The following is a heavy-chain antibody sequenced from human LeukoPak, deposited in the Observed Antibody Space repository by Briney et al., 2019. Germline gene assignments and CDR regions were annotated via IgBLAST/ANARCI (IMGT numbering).Heavy chain of an antibody. D-gene: IGHD5-24*01. Sequence: SETLSLTCTVSGDSISSGGHFWSWIRQHPGKGLEWIGYICYSGTTYYNPSLKSRVTISVDTSKNQFSLKLSSVTAADTAVYYCARADDYNDYFDYWGQGTLVTVSS. CDR2: ICYSGTT. V-gene: IGHV4-31*03. J-gene: IGHJ4*02. CDR3: ARADDYNDYFDY. CDR1: GDSISSGGHF.